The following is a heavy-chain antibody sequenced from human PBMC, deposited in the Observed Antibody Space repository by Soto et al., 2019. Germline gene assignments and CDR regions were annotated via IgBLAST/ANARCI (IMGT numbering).Heavy chain of an antibody. Sequence: GGSLRLSCAASGFTFSAYWMHWVRQVPGKGLVWVSHANSDGTTTNYADSVKGRFTISRDNAKNTLYLQMNSLRADDTAAYYCTRGSATMAYYWGQGTLVTVS. J-gene: IGHJ4*02. CDR2: ANSDGTTT. D-gene: IGHD3-10*01. CDR3: TRGSATMAYY. V-gene: IGHV3-74*01. CDR1: GFTFSAYW.